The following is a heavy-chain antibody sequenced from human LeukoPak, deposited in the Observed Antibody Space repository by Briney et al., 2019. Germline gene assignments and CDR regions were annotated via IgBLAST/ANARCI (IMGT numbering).Heavy chain of an antibody. J-gene: IGHJ4*02. CDR1: GFTFSSYA. D-gene: IGHD6-19*01. CDR3: AKDGSAYSSGWFHFDY. V-gene: IGHV3-23*01. CDR2: ISGSGGST. Sequence: PGGSLRLSCAASGFTFSSYAMSWVRQAPGKRLEWVSAISGSGGSTYYADSVKGRFTISRDNSKNTLYLQMNSLRAEDTAVYYCAKDGSAYSSGWFHFDYWGQGTLVTVSS.